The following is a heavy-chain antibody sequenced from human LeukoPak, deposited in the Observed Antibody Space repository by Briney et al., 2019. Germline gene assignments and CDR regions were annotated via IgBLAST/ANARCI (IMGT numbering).Heavy chain of an antibody. V-gene: IGHV1-8*01. CDR2: MNPNSGNT. J-gene: IGHJ6*03. Sequence: ASVKVSCKASGYTFTSYDINWVRQATGQGLEWMGWMNPNSGNTGYAQKFQGRVTMTRNTSISTAYMELGSLRSEDTAVYYCARGQEVAAPYYYYYMDVWGKGTTVTISS. CDR1: GYTFTSYD. D-gene: IGHD6-19*01. CDR3: ARGQEVAAPYYYYYMDV.